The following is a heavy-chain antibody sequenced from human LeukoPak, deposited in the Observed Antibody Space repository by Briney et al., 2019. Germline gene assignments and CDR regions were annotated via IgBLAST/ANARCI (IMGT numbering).Heavy chain of an antibody. CDR2: INRSSSYI. V-gene: IGHV3-21*01. CDR3: ASGAYCSGGSCYPHWFDP. J-gene: IGHJ5*02. D-gene: IGHD2-15*01. Sequence: GGSLRLSCAASGFTFSSYSMNWVRQAPGKGLEWVSSINRSSSYIDYADSVKGRFTISRDNAKNSLYLQMNSLRAEDTAVYYCASGAYCSGGSCYPHWFDPWGQGTLVTVSS. CDR1: GFTFSSYS.